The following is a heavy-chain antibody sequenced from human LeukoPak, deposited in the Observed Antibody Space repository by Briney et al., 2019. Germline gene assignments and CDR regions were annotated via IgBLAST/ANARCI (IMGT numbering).Heavy chain of an antibody. J-gene: IGHJ4*02. Sequence: PVGSLRLSCAASGFTFSSYAMSWVRQAPGKGLEWVSTFSNTGSAYYADSVKGRFTISRGNSKNSLYLRMNSLRAEDTALYYCAKGSYDFWSGFDYWGRGTLVTVSS. D-gene: IGHD3-3*01. CDR2: FSNTGSA. V-gene: IGHV3-23*01. CDR1: GFTFSSYA. CDR3: AKGSYDFWSGFDY.